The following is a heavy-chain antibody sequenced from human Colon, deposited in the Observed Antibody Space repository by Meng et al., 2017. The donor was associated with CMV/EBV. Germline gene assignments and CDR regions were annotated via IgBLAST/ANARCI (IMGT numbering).Heavy chain of an antibody. D-gene: IGHD1-14*01. V-gene: IGHV1-2*02. CDR1: GYTFTGYF. Sequence: QVLLVQSGAVVKKPGASVKVSCKASGYTFTGYFMYWVRQAPGQGLEWLGVINPITGGTNYAQKFQGRVTMTRDTSMNTAYMELSRLRSDDTAVYYCASLSEGDFDYWGQGTLVTVSS. J-gene: IGHJ4*02. CDR3: ASLSEGDFDY. CDR2: INPITGGT.